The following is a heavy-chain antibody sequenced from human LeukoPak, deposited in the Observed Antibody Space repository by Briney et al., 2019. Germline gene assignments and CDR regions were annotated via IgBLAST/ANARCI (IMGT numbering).Heavy chain of an antibody. D-gene: IGHD3-16*01. Sequence: GGSLRLSCAASGFTFDDYAMHWVPQAPGKGLEWVSGISWNSGRIGYADSVKGRFTISRDNAKNSLYLQMNSLRVEDTALYYCAKDFYRLGEFDAFDNWGQGTMVTVSS. CDR3: AKDFYRLGEFDAFDN. CDR2: ISWNSGRI. J-gene: IGHJ3*02. CDR1: GFTFDDYA. V-gene: IGHV3-9*01.